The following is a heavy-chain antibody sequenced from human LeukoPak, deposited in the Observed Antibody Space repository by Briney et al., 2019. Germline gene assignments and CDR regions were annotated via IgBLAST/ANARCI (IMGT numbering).Heavy chain of an antibody. D-gene: IGHD2-2*01. CDR3: AREGGCSSTSCYALNAFDI. CDR2: INPNSGGT. J-gene: IGHJ3*02. CDR1: GYTFTGYY. Sequence: ASVKVSCKASGYTFTGYYMHWVRQAPGQGLEWMGWINPNSGGTNYAQKFQGRVTMTRATSISTAYMELSRLRSDDTAVYYCAREGGCSSTSCYALNAFDIWGQGTMVTVSS. V-gene: IGHV1-2*02.